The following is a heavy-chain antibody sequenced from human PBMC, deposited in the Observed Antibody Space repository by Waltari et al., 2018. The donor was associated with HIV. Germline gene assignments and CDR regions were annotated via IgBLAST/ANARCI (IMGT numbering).Heavy chain of an antibody. Sequence: QITLKESGPTLVKPTQTLTPTCTFSGFSLSTSGVGVGWLRPPPGKALEWLALIYWNDDKRYSPSLKSRLTITKDTSKNQVVLTMTNMDPVDTATYYCAHRLEWGDLNLNWFDPWGQGTLVTVSS. CDR3: AHRLEWGDLNLNWFDP. D-gene: IGHD1-26*01. CDR1: GFSLSTSGVG. J-gene: IGHJ5*02. V-gene: IGHV2-5*01. CDR2: IYWNDDK.